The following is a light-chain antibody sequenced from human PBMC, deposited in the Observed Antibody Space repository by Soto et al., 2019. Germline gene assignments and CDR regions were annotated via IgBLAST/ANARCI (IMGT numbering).Light chain of an antibody. J-gene: IGLJ1*01. V-gene: IGLV2-14*01. Sequence: QSALTQPASVSGSPGQSITISCTGSSSDVGGYNYVSWYQQHPGKAPKLMIYDVSNRPSGVSNRFSGSKSGNTASLTISGLHAEYEPDSSSSTLLYVFGTGTKLTVL. CDR2: DVS. CDR3: STLLYV. CDR1: SSDVGGYNY.